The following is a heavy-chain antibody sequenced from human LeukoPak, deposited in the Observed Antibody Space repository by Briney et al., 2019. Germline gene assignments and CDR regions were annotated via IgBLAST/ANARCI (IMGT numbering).Heavy chain of an antibody. D-gene: IGHD6-19*01. CDR1: GGSISSSGYY. V-gene: IGHV4-39*01. J-gene: IGHJ5*02. Sequence: SETLSLTCTVSGGSISSSGYYWGWIRQSPGEGLEWIANIYYSGSTYYNPSLKSRVTISVDTSKNQFSLKLSSVTAADTAVYYCARHIAVAGTLFAANWFDPWGQGTLVTVSS. CDR3: ARHIAVAGTLFAANWFDP. CDR2: IYYSGST.